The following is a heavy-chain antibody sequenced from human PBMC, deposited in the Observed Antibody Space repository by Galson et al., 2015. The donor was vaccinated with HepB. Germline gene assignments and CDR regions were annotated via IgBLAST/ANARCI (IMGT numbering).Heavy chain of an antibody. D-gene: IGHD2-15*01. CDR1: GYSFTSYW. CDR2: IYPGDSDT. V-gene: IGHV5-51*03. Sequence: QSGAEVKKPGESLKISCKGSGYSFTSYWIGWVRQVPGKGLEWMGIIYPGDSDTRYSPSFQGQVTISADKSISTAYLQWSSLKASDTAMYYCARQIYCSGGSCYPDAEYFQHWGQGTLVTVSS. J-gene: IGHJ1*01. CDR3: ARQIYCSGGSCYPDAEYFQH.